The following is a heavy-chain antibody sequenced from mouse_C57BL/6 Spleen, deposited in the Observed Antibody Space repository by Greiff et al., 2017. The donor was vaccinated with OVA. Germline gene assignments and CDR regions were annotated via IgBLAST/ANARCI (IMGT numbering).Heavy chain of an antibody. CDR3: AREEGLRREAWFAY. Sequence: QVQLQQSGAELVKPGASVKMSCKASGYTFTSYWITWVKQRPGQGLEWIGDIYPGSGSTNYNEKFKSKATLTVDTSSSTAYMQLSSLTSEDSAVYYCAREEGLRREAWFAYWGQGTLVTVSA. J-gene: IGHJ3*01. CDR1: GYTFTSYW. CDR2: IYPGSGST. V-gene: IGHV1-55*01. D-gene: IGHD2-4*01.